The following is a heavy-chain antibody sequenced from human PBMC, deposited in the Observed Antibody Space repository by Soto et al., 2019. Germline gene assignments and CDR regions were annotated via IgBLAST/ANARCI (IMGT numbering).Heavy chain of an antibody. J-gene: IGHJ1*01. D-gene: IGHD3-10*01. CDR3: VREPRLLIGFGELQD. CDR1: GGSIGSPNFY. CDR2: VYYNGTT. Sequence: QVQLQESGPGLVKPSQTLSLTCRVSGGSIGSPNFYWSWIRQHPGKGLEWLGYVYYNGTTYYNPSLKSRLSISVDTSKNQFSLKLSSVSGADTAVYFCVREPRLLIGFGELQDWGRGTLVTVSS. V-gene: IGHV4-31*03.